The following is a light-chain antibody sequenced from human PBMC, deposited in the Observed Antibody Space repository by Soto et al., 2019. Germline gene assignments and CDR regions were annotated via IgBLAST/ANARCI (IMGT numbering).Light chain of an antibody. V-gene: IGLV1-40*01. J-gene: IGLJ2*01. CDR3: QSYDIHLSASLV. CDR2: ANS. CDR1: SSNFGAGYD. Sequence: QSVLTQPPSVSGAPGQRVTISCTGSSSNFGAGYDVHWNQQLPGTAPKLLIYANSNRPSGIPDRFSGSKSGTSASLAITGLQAEDEADYYCQSYDIHLSASLVFGGGTKLTVL.